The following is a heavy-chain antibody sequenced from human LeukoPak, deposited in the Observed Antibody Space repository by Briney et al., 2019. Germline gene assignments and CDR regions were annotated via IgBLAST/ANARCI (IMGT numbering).Heavy chain of an antibody. CDR3: ARSVDY. CDR2: LNQDGSQK. Sequence: GGSLRLSCTASGFTFSSYWMTWFRQAPGKGLEWVASLNQDGSQKYYVDSVKSRFTISRDGSKKSLYLQMDSLRVEDTAVYFCARSVDYWGQGILVTVSS. J-gene: IGHJ4*02. CDR1: GFTFSSYW. V-gene: IGHV3-7*01.